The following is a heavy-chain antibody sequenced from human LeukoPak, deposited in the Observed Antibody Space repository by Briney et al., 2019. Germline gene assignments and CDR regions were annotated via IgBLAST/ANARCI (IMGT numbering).Heavy chain of an antibody. J-gene: IGHJ4*02. V-gene: IGHV3-21*01. D-gene: IGHD3-16*02. CDR1: GFTFSTYA. CDR3: ARLLYDYVWGSYRSYYFDF. Sequence: PGGSLRLSCAASGFTFSTYAMAWVRPAPGKGLVWVSTISGNGGYIKSADSVKGRITITRDNAKNSLYLQMNSLRAEDTAVYYCARLLYDYVWGSYRSYYFDFWGQGTLVTVSS. CDR2: ISGNGGYI.